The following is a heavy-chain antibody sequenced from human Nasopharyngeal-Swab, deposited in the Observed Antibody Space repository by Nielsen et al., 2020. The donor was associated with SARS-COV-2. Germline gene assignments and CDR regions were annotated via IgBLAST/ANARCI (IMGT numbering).Heavy chain of an antibody. Sequence: SETLSLTCSVSGGSISSHYWSWIRQPPGKGLEWIGYIYYSGTTNYSPSLKSRVTISLDTSKTHFSLKVVSVTAADTAVYYCARVGGLGNDNKEAFDIWGQGIMVTVSS. CDR3: ARVGGLGNDNKEAFDI. D-gene: IGHD1-1*01. CDR1: GGSISSHY. J-gene: IGHJ3*02. V-gene: IGHV4-59*11. CDR2: IYYSGTT.